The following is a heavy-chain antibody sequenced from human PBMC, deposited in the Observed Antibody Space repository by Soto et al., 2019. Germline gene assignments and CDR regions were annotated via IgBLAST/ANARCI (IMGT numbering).Heavy chain of an antibody. V-gene: IGHV1-18*01. CDR3: ARCSSHYSDDGWSLKY. CDR1: GYTFTGYA. D-gene: IGHD4-17*01. CDR2: ISAYSGHT. Sequence: VPLVQSGAEVKRPGASVKVSCQASGYTFTGYAFSWVRQAPGQGLEWMGWISAYSGHTVYSQKFQDRVTMTTDPSTTTTYLEVRSLGSDDTAVYYCARCSSHYSDDGWSLKYWGQGTLVTVS. J-gene: IGHJ1*01.